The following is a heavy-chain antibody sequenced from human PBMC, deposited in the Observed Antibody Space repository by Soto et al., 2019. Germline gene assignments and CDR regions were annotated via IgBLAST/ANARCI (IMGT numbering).Heavy chain of an antibody. CDR2: ISYDGSNK. CDR1: GFSFSNHA. V-gene: IGHV3-30-3*01. Sequence: HPGGSLRLSCAASGFSFSNHAIHWVRQAPGKGLEWVAVISYDGSNKYYADSVKGRFTISRDNSKNTLYLQMNSLRAEDTAVYYCARDVRRYCTYGVCTNYFYYYGMDVWGQGTTVTVSS. CDR3: ARDVRRYCTYGVCTNYFYYYGMDV. D-gene: IGHD2-8*01. J-gene: IGHJ6*02.